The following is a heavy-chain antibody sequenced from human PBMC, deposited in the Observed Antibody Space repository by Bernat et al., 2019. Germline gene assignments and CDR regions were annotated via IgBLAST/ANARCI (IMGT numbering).Heavy chain of an antibody. CDR3: AREGYYYGSGSGSWFDP. CDR1: GYTFTSYG. D-gene: IGHD3-10*01. Sequence: QVQLVQSGAEVKKPGASVKVSCNASGYTFTSYGISWVRQAPGQGLEWMGWMSAYNGNTNYAQKLQGRVTMTTDTSTSTAYLELRSLRSDDTAVYYCAREGYYYGSGSGSWFDPWGQGTLVTVSS. CDR2: MSAYNGNT. V-gene: IGHV1-18*01. J-gene: IGHJ5*02.